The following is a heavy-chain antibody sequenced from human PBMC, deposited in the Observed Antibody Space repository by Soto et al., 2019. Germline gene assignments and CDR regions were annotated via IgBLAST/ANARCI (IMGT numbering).Heavy chain of an antibody. D-gene: IGHD3-10*01. J-gene: IGHJ6*02. CDR2: ISAYNGNT. CDR1: GYTFTSYG. Sequence: QVQLVQSGAEVKKPGASVKVSCKASGYTFTSYGISWVRQAPGQGLEWMGWISAYNGNTNYAQKLQGRVTMTTDTSTSTAYMEMRSLRSDDPAVDYCARDAPYYSGSGSSGMDVWGQATTVTVSS. CDR3: ARDAPYYSGSGSSGMDV. V-gene: IGHV1-18*01.